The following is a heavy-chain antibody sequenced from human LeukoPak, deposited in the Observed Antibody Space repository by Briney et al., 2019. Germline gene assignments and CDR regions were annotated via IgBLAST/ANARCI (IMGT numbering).Heavy chain of an antibody. D-gene: IGHD5-24*01. CDR1: GGSFFNHA. CDR2: IIPVFGTT. V-gene: IGHV1-69*06. CDR3: AAPPRGYNFYYLDI. Sequence: GASVKVSCKASGGSFFNHALHWVRQAPGQGPQWMGGIIPVFGTTDYAQRFQGRVTITADKSTGTAYVELSSLRSDDTAVYYCAAPPRGYNFYYLDIWGKGTTVTVSS. J-gene: IGHJ6*03.